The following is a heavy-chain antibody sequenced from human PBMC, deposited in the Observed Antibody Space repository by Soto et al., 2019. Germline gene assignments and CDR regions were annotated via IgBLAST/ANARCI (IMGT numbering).Heavy chain of an antibody. CDR1: GFPFNNYG. CDR2: VSKSDDT. Sequence: VGSLRLSCTVSGFPFNNYGINCVRQAPGKGLEWVSSVSKSDDTYYSDSVTGRFTISRDNAKNSVSLQMNTLRVEDTAVYYCAREDSIIIPAVSGFWGQGTLVTVSS. D-gene: IGHD2-2*01. V-gene: IGHV3-21*01. CDR3: AREDSIIIPAVSGF. J-gene: IGHJ4*02.